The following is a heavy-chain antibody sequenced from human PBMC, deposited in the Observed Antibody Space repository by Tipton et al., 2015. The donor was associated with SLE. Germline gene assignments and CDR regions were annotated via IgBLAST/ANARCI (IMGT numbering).Heavy chain of an antibody. CDR2: INGDGGST. V-gene: IGHV3-43*02. CDR1: GFTFDDYA. J-gene: IGHJ4*02. Sequence: SLRLSCAASGFTFDDYAMHWVRQAPGKGLEWVSLINGDGGSTYYADSVKGRFTISRDNSKNSLYLQMNSLRTEDTALYYCAKDPSAGELEGTFGYWGQGTLVTVSS. D-gene: IGHD1-26*01. CDR3: AKDPSAGELEGTFGY.